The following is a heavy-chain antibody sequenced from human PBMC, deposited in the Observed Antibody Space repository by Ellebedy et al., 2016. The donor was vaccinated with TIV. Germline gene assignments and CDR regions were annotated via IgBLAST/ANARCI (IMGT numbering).Heavy chain of an antibody. V-gene: IGHV1-8*02. CDR1: GYTFTDYY. D-gene: IGHD3-10*01. CDR3: AKGAIWFGAFGMDV. Sequence: ASVKVSCKTSGYTFTDYYMHWVRQAPGQGLEWMGWMNPNSGYTAYAQKFQGRLTMTRSTSISTAYMELTGLRSDDTAVYYCAKGAIWFGAFGMDVWGHGTAVTVSS. CDR2: MNPNSGYT. J-gene: IGHJ6*02.